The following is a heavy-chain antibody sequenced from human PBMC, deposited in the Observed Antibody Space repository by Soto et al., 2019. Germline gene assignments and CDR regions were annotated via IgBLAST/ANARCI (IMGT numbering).Heavy chain of an antibody. CDR2: IKSKTDGGTT. Sequence: EVQLVESGGGLVKPGGSLRLSCAASGFTFSNAWMNWVRQAPGKGLEWVGRIKSKTDGGTTDYAAPVKGRFTISRDDSKNTLYLQMNSLKTEDTAVYYCTTGKQGGWPPEYYYGMDVWGQGTTVTVSS. V-gene: IGHV3-15*07. J-gene: IGHJ6*02. D-gene: IGHD6-19*01. CDR1: GFTFSNAW. CDR3: TTGKQGGWPPEYYYGMDV.